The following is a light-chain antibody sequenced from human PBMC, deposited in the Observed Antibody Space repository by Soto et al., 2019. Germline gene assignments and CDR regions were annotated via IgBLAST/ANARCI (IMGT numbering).Light chain of an antibody. CDR2: EVT. V-gene: IGLV2-14*01. J-gene: IGLJ1*01. CDR3: SSHTSGDTRV. CDR1: SSDVGGYDY. Sequence: QSALTPPASVSGSPGQSIAISCTGTSSDVGGYDYVSWYQQHPDKAPKLIIYEVTKRPSGVSNRVSGSKSGNTASLTISGLQPDDDADYYCSSHTSGDTRVFGSGTKLTVL.